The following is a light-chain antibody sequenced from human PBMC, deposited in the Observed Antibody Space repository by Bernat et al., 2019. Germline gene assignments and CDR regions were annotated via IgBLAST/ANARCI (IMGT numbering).Light chain of an antibody. J-gene: IGLJ2*01. Sequence: SYELTQTPSVSVSPGQTATISCSGDKLGDKIVSWYQQKAGQAPVLVIYQDHKRPSGIPGRFSGSNYGNTATLTVGGTQPIDEADYYCQAWDRGSLVFGGGTKLTVL. CDR2: QDH. CDR1: KLGDKI. V-gene: IGLV3-1*01. CDR3: QAWDRGSLV.